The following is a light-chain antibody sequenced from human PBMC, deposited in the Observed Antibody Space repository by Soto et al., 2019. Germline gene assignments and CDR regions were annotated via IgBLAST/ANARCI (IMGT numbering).Light chain of an antibody. J-gene: IGKJ5*01. Sequence: IVLTQYPNTRSLSPGERATLSCGASQSVSSSYLAWYQQKPGLAPRLLIYDASSRATGIPARFSGSGSVTEFTLTISSLQSEAFAFYYCQQRSTWPPEITFGQGTRLEIK. CDR3: QQRSTWPPEIT. V-gene: IGKV3D-20*02. CDR1: QSVSSSY. CDR2: DAS.